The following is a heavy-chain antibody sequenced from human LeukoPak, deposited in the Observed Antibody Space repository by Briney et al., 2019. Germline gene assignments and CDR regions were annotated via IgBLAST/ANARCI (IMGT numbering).Heavy chain of an antibody. V-gene: IGHV1-18*01. Sequence: ASVKVSCKTSGYTFTNYGISWVRQPTGLGLEWMGWISAYNGNTNYAQKVQGRVTMTTDTSTSTAYMELRSLRFDDTAVYYCARDQSVRLLQTSSTYFKHVFAIWGQGSMVTVSS. D-gene: IGHD6-13*01. J-gene: IGHJ3*02. CDR2: ISAYNGNT. CDR1: GYTFTNYG. CDR3: ARDQSVRLLQTSSTYFKHVFAI.